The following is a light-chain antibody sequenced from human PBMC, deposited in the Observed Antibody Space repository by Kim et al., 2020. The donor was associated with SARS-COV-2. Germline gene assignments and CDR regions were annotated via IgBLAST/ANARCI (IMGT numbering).Light chain of an antibody. Sequence: GDRVTITCRASQSITTWLAGYQQKPGRAPKLLIQKASNLESGVPSSFSGSGSGTEFTLTITSLQPDDFASYYCQQYDNYPFTFGPGTKLEI. V-gene: IGKV1-5*03. J-gene: IGKJ2*01. CDR2: KAS. CDR3: QQYDNYPFT. CDR1: QSITTW.